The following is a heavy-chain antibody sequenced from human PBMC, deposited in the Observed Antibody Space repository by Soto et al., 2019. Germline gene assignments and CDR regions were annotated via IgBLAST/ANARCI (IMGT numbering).Heavy chain of an antibody. J-gene: IGHJ4*02. Sequence: GGSLRLSCAASGFTFSSYGMHCFRQAPVKGLEWVAVIWYDGSNKYYADSVKGRFTISRDNSKNTLYLQMNSLRAEDTAVYYCARGGYSGSSIYFDYWGQGTLVTVSS. D-gene: IGHD1-26*01. CDR3: ARGGYSGSSIYFDY. CDR1: GFTFSSYG. V-gene: IGHV3-33*01. CDR2: IWYDGSNK.